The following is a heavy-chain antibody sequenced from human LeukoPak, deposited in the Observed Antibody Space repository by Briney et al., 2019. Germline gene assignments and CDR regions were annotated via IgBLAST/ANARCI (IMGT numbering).Heavy chain of an antibody. CDR1: GYSFTSYW. Sequence: GESLKISCKGSGYSFTSYWIGWVRQMPGKGLEWMGIIYPGDSDTRYSPSFQGQVTISADKSISTAYLQWSSLKASDTAMYYCARRGSSGWYGGGYSDYWGQGTLVTVSS. D-gene: IGHD6-19*01. J-gene: IGHJ4*02. CDR3: ARRGSSGWYGGGYSDY. V-gene: IGHV5-51*01. CDR2: IYPGDSDT.